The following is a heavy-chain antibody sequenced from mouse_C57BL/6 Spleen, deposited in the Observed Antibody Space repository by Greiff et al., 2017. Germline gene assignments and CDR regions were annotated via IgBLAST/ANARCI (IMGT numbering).Heavy chain of an antibody. V-gene: IGHV5-17*01. Sequence: EVQLVESGGGLVKPGGSLKLSCAASGFTFSDYGMHWVRQAPEKGLEWVAYISSGSSTIYYADTVKGRFTISRDNAKNTLFLQMTSLRSEDTALYYCARTGGYDGLYYYAMDYGGQGTSVTVSS. D-gene: IGHD2-2*01. J-gene: IGHJ4*01. CDR2: ISSGSSTI. CDR3: ARTGGYDGLYYYAMDY. CDR1: GFTFSDYG.